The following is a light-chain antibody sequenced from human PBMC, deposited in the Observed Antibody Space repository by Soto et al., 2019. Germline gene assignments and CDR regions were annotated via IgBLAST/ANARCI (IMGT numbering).Light chain of an antibody. V-gene: IGLV2-14*01. CDR3: ASWDDSLNGLV. CDR1: SSDVGGYNY. CDR2: EVS. Sequence: QSALTQPASVSGSPGQSITISCTGTSSDVGGYNYVSWYQQHPGKAPKLMIYEVSNRPSGVSNRFSGSKSGNTASLTISGLQAEDEADYYCASWDDSLNGLVIGGGTKLTVL. J-gene: IGLJ3*02.